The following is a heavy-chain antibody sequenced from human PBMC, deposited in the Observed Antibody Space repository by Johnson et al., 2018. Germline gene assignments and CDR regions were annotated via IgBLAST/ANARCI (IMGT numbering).Heavy chain of an antibody. V-gene: IGHV3-33*01. Sequence: SLRLSCAASGFTFSSYGMHWVRQAPGKGLEWVAVIWYDGSNKYYADSVKGRFTISRDNSKNTLYLQMNSLRAEDTAVYYCARDRYSSGGVGWFDPWGQGTLVTVSS. CDR2: IWYDGSNK. J-gene: IGHJ5*02. CDR1: GFTFSSYG. D-gene: IGHD6-19*01. CDR3: ARDRYSSGGVGWFDP.